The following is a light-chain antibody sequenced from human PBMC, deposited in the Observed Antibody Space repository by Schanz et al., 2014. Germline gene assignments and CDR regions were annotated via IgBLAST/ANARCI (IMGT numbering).Light chain of an antibody. J-gene: IGKJ4*01. CDR3: QRYISYPAL. CDR2: DAS. CDR1: QSVSTN. Sequence: EIVMTQSPATLSVSPGERATLSCRASQSVSTNVAWYQQKPGQAPRLLIYDASTRATGIPARFSGSGSGTDFTLTISSLQPDDFATYYCQRYISYPALFGGGTKVEIK. V-gene: IGKV3D-15*01.